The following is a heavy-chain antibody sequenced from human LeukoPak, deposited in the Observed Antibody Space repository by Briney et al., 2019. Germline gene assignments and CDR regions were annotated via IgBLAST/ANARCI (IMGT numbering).Heavy chain of an antibody. CDR3: ARDLMATNLFDY. Sequence: PGGSLRPSCAASGFTFSSYSMNWVRQAPGKGLEWVSSISSGSNYIYYADSVKGRFTISRDNAKNSLYLQMNSLRAEDTAVYYCARDLMATNLFDYWGQGTLVTVSS. CDR2: ISSGSNYI. CDR1: GFTFSSYS. V-gene: IGHV3-21*01. J-gene: IGHJ4*02. D-gene: IGHD5-12*01.